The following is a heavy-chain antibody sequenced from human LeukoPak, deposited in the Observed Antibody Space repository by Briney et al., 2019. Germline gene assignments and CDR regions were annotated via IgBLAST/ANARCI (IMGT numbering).Heavy chain of an antibody. V-gene: IGHV4-30-4*08. CDR2: IYYSGST. CDR1: GGSISSGDYY. CDR3: ARSPRTRRDGYSMIDY. J-gene: IGHJ4*02. Sequence: PSETLSLTCTVSGGSISSGDYYWSWIRQPPGKGLEWIGYIYYSGSTYYNPSLKSRVTISVDTSKNQFSLKLSSVTAADTAVYYCARSPRTRRDGYSMIDYWGQGTLVTVSS. D-gene: IGHD5-24*01.